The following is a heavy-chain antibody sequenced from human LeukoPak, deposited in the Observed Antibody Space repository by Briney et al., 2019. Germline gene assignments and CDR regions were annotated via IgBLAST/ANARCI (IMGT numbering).Heavy chain of an antibody. D-gene: IGHD6-19*01. J-gene: IGHJ4*02. CDR3: ARALVAVAGGGDYFDY. CDR1: GFTFSDYY. CDR2: ILSSGSTI. V-gene: IGHV3-11*04. Sequence: GGSLRLSCAASGFTFSDYYMSWIRQAPGKGLEWVSYILSSGSTIYYADSVKGRFTISRDNARNSLYLQMNSLRAEDTAVYYCARALVAVAGGGDYFDYWGQGTLVTVSS.